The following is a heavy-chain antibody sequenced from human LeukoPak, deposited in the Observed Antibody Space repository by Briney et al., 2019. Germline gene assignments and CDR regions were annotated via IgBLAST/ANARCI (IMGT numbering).Heavy chain of an antibody. Sequence: PGGSLRLSCAASGFTFSSYEMNWVRQAPGKGLEWVSYISSSGGTIYYADSVKGRFTISRDNAKNSLYLQMNSLRAEDTAVCYCAELGITMIGGVWGKGTTVTISS. D-gene: IGHD3-10*02. CDR2: ISSSGGTI. CDR1: GFTFSSYE. J-gene: IGHJ6*04. CDR3: AELGITMIGGV. V-gene: IGHV3-48*03.